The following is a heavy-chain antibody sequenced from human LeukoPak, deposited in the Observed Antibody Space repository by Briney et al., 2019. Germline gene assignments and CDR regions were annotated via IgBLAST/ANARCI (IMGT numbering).Heavy chain of an antibody. J-gene: IGHJ6*03. CDR2: IKSKTDGGTT. CDR3: ASVRQGPGNYMDV. Sequence: NSGGSLRLSCAASGFTFSNAWMSWVRQAPGKGLEWVGRIKSKTDGGTTDYAAPVKGRFTISRDNAKNSLYLQMNSLRAEDTAVYYCASVRQGPGNYMDVWGKGTTVTISS. CDR1: GFTFSNAW. V-gene: IGHV3-15*01. D-gene: IGHD3-10*01.